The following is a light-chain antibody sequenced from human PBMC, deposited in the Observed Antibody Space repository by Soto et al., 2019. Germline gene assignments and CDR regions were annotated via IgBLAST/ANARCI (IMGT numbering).Light chain of an antibody. CDR1: ESVSSY. CDR3: QQRSNWPRT. J-gene: IGKJ1*01. CDR2: DAS. Sequence: EIVLTQSPASLSLSPGERATLSCRASESVSSYLAWYQHKPGQAPRLLIYDASNRATGIPARFSGSGSGTDFTLTISSLEPEDFAVYYCQQRSNWPRTFGQGTKVEFK. V-gene: IGKV3-11*01.